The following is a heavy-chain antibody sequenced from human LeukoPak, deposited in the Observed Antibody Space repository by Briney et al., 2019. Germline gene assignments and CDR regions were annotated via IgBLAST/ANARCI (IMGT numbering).Heavy chain of an antibody. V-gene: IGHV3-30*04. CDR2: ISYDGSNK. D-gene: IGHD3-22*01. CDR3: ARTQRDSGTSGYFYV. CDR1: GFTFSSYA. J-gene: IGHJ4*02. Sequence: PGRSLRLSCAASGFTFSSYAMHWVRQAPGKGLEWVAVISYDGSNKYYADSVKGRFTISRDNSKNTLYLQMNSLRAEDTAVYYCARTQRDSGTSGYFYVWGQGTLVTVSS.